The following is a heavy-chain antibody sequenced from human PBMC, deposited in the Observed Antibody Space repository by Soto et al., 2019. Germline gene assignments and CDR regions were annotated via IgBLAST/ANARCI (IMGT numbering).Heavy chain of an antibody. CDR2: IDYSGAT. CDR3: ARGGITPSMFFFDY. CDR1: GASFSGHF. D-gene: IGHD3-10*02. V-gene: IGHV4-34*01. Sequence: QVQLHQWGTGLLKPSETLSLTCSVSGASFSGHFWTWIRQPPGKGLEWIGEIDYSGATHYNASGKSRVSMSVDTTKKQVSLKVTSVPAADTAVYYCARGGITPSMFFFDYWGQGTLVIVSS. J-gene: IGHJ4*02.